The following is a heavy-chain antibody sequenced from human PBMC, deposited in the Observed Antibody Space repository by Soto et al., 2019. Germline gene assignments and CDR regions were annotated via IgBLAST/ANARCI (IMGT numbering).Heavy chain of an antibody. CDR1: GFTFSRYW. CDR3: VRKLSLDR. J-gene: IGHJ5*02. CDR2: IKQDGAEQ. V-gene: IGHV3-7*01. D-gene: IGHD3-10*01. Sequence: GGSLRLSCIASGFTFSRYWMSWVRQAPGKGLEWVANIKQDGAEQNYVDSVKGRFTISRDNARNSLFLQMNSLRAEDTAVYFCVRKLSLDRGGRGILVTVSS.